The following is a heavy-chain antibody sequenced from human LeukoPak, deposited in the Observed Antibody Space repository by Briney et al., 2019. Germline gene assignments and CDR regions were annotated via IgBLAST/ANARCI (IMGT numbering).Heavy chain of an antibody. V-gene: IGHV3-48*03. J-gene: IGHJ4*02. CDR1: GFTFSSYA. D-gene: IGHD3-10*01. Sequence: GGSLRLSCAASGFTFSSYAMSWVRQAPGKGLEWVSYISSSGSTIYYADSVKGRFTISRDNAKNSLYLQMNSLRAEDTAVYYCARDLWFGEFADYWGQGTLVTVSS. CDR2: ISSSGSTI. CDR3: ARDLWFGEFADY.